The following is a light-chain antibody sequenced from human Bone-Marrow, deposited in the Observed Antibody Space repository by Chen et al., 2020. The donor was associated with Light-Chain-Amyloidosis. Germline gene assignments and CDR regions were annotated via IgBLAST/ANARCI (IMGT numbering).Light chain of an antibody. Sequence: QSALTQPSSVSGSPGQSITISCTATSGEIDDFSCVSWYQHHPGKAPKVIIFAVSNRPSGVSSRFSGSKSGNPASLTISGLQAEDEADYYCSSYTTTRGLFGTGTKVTVL. CDR2: AVS. J-gene: IGLJ1*01. CDR3: SSYTTTRGL. V-gene: IGLV2-14*03. CDR1: SGEIDDFSC.